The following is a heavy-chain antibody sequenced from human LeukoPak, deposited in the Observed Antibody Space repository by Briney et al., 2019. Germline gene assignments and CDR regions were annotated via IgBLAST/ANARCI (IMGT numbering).Heavy chain of an antibody. Sequence: SETLSLTCTVSGGSISSSSYYWGWIRQPPGKGLEWIGSIYYSGSTYYNPSLKSRVTISVDTSKNQFSLKLSSVTAADTAVYYCARHSYYDILTGYYFGYWGQGTLVTVSS. CDR3: ARHSYYDILTGYYFGY. J-gene: IGHJ4*02. D-gene: IGHD3-9*01. V-gene: IGHV4-39*01. CDR2: IYYSGST. CDR1: GGSISSSSYY.